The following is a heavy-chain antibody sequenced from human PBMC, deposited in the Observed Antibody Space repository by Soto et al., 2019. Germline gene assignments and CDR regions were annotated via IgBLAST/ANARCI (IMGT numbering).Heavy chain of an antibody. Sequence: PSETLSLTCAVYGGSFSGYYWSWIRKPPGKGLEWIGEINHSGSTNYNPSLKSRVTISVDTSKNQFSLKLSSVTAADTAVYYCARGRVRGYCSSTSCYATRTHERQKRHTARNWFDPWGQGTLVTVSS. J-gene: IGHJ5*02. CDR1: GGSFSGYY. D-gene: IGHD2-2*01. CDR2: INHSGST. CDR3: ARGRVRGYCSSTSCYATRTHERQKRHTARNWFDP. V-gene: IGHV4-34*01.